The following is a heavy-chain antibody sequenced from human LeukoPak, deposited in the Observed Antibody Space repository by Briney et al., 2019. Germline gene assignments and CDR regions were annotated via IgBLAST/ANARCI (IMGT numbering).Heavy chain of an antibody. CDR1: GFTLSSYW. Sequence: GGSLRLSCAASGFTLSSYWMSWVRQAPGRGLEWVANIKQDGSEKYYVDSVKGRFTISRDNAKNSLYLQMNSLGAEDTAVYYCARDTPHGQLWLDWGQGTLVTVSS. V-gene: IGHV3-7*01. CDR2: IKQDGSEK. CDR3: ARDTPHGQLWLD. D-gene: IGHD5-18*01. J-gene: IGHJ4*02.